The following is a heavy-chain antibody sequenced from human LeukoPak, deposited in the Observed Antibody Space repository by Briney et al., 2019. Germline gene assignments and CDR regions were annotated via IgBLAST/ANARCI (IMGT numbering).Heavy chain of an antibody. Sequence: PGGSLRLSCAASGFTFSSYSMNWVRQAPGKGLEWVSSISSSSSYIYYADSVKGRFTISRDNSKNTLYLQMNSLRAEDTAVYYCAKDPQGYYYDLFDYWGQGTLVTVSS. CDR3: AKDPQGYYYDLFDY. J-gene: IGHJ4*02. CDR2: ISSSSSYI. V-gene: IGHV3-21*04. D-gene: IGHD3-22*01. CDR1: GFTFSSYS.